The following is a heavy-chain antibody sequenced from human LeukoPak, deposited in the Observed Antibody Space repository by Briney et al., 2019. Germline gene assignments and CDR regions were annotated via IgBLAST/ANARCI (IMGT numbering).Heavy chain of an antibody. CDR2: ISGSGGST. D-gene: IGHD2-15*01. Sequence: PGGSLRLSCAASGFTFSSYAMSWVRQAPGKGLEWVSAISGSGGSTYYADSVKGRFTISRDNSKNTLYLQMNSLRAEDTAVYYCAKDPVQYGLLYFDYWGQGTLVTVSP. CDR3: AKDPVQYGLLYFDY. V-gene: IGHV3-23*01. CDR1: GFTFSSYA. J-gene: IGHJ4*02.